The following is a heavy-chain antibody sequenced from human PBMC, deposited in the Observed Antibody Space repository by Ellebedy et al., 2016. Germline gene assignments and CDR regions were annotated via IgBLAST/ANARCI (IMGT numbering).Heavy chain of an antibody. CDR2: ISHTGST. V-gene: IGHV4/OR15-8*02. D-gene: IGHD2-2*01. CDR3: ARIGWGCSATSCYLNP. J-gene: IGHJ5*02. CDR1: GFTFSNYW. Sequence: ESLKISCVASGFTFSNYWMSWVRQAPGKGLEWIGEISHTGSTNYNPSLKSRVTISKDKSKNQFSLKLSSVTAADTAVYYCARIGWGCSATSCYLNPWGQGTLVTVSP.